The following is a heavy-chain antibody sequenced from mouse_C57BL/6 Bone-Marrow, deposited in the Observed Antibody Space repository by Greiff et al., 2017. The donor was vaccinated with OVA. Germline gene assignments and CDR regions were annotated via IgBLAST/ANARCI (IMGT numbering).Heavy chain of an antibody. CDR2: IDPSDSYT. D-gene: IGHD1-1*01. CDR1: GYTFTSYW. CDR3: ARDGLLRNYFDY. Sequence: QVQLQQPGAELVMPGASVKLSCKASGYTFTSYWMHWVKQRPGQGLAWIGEIDPSDSYTNYNQKFKGKSTLTVDKSSSTAYMQLSSLTSEDSAVYYCARDGLLRNYFDYWGQGTTLTVSS. V-gene: IGHV1-69*01. J-gene: IGHJ2*01.